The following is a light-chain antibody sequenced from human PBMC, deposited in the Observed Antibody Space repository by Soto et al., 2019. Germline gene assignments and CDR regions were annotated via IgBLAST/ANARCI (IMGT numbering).Light chain of an antibody. V-gene: IGLV2-14*01. J-gene: IGLJ1*01. CDR1: NSDVGGYNF. CDR3: SSYTSSSIPYV. Sequence: QSALTQPASVSGSPGQSIIISCTGTNSDVGGYNFVSWYQQHPGKAPKLMIYDVSNRPSGVSNRFSGFKSGNTASLNISGLQAEDEADYYCSSYTSSSIPYVFGIGTKVTVL. CDR2: DVS.